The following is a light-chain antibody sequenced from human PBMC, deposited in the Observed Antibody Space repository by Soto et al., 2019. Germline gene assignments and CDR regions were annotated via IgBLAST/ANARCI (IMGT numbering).Light chain of an antibody. CDR2: DVS. J-gene: IGLJ1*01. CDR1: PSDVGGYNY. V-gene: IGLV2-14*01. Sequence: QSVLTQPASVSGSPGQSITISCTGTPSDVGGYNYVSWYQQHPGEAPNLLIYDVSKRPSRVSNRFSGSKSGNTASLTISRLQTEDEADYYCSSYTTSTLPYVFGTGTKVTVL. CDR3: SSYTTSTLPYV.